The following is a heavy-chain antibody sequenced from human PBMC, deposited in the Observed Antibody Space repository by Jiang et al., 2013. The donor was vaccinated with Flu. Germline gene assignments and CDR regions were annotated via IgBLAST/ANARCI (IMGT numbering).Heavy chain of an antibody. Sequence: GAEVKKPGSSVKVSCKASGGTFSSYAISWVRQAPGQGLEWMGGIIPIFGTANYAQKFQGRVTITADKSTSTAYMELSSLRSEDTAVYYCAREQAGGWLQDDAFDIWGQGTMVTVSS. D-gene: IGHD5-24*01. CDR1: GGTFSSYA. V-gene: IGHV1-69*06. CDR2: IIPIFGTA. CDR3: AREQAGGWLQDDAFDI. J-gene: IGHJ3*02.